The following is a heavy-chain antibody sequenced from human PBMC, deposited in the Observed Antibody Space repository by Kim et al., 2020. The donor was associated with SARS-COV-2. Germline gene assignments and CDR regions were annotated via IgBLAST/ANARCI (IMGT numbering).Heavy chain of an antibody. CDR1: GFTFSDYY. D-gene: IGHD3-10*01. CDR2: ISSSGSTK. CDR3: ARAAYYGSGSYGWFDP. V-gene: IGHV3-11*01. Sequence: GGSLRLSCAASGFTFSDYYMSWIRQAPGKGLEWVSYISSSGSTKYYADPVKGRSTISRDNAKNSLYLQMNSLRAEDTAMYYCARAAYYGSGSYGWFDPWGQGTLVTVSS. J-gene: IGHJ5*02.